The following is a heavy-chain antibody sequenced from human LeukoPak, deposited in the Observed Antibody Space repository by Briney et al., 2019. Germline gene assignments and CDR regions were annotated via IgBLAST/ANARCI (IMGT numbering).Heavy chain of an antibody. J-gene: IGHJ6*02. D-gene: IGHD3-10*01. V-gene: IGHV1-8*01. CDR2: MNPNSGNA. CDR3: ARGTQTTPEESGGWFGELLYGYYYYYGMDV. Sequence: ASVKVSCKASGYTFTSYDINWVRQAPGQGLEWMGWMNPNSGNAGYAQKFQGRVTMTRNTSISTAYMELSSLRSEDTAVYYCARGTQTTPEESGGWFGELLYGYYYYYGMDVWGQGTTVTVSS. CDR1: GYTFTSYD.